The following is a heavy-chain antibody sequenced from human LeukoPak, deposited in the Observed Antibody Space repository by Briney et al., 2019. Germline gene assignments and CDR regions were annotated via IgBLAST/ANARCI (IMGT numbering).Heavy chain of an antibody. CDR2: ISDYNGKT. CDR1: GYTFTSYG. Sequence: ASVKVSCKASGYTFTSYGISWVRQAPGQGLEWMGWISDYNGKTKYAQKFEGRVTMTTDTSTSTAYMELRSLRSNDTAVYYCARASAAATIYYYGMDVWGQGTTVTVSS. V-gene: IGHV1-18*01. D-gene: IGHD2-15*01. J-gene: IGHJ6*02. CDR3: ARASAAATIYYYGMDV.